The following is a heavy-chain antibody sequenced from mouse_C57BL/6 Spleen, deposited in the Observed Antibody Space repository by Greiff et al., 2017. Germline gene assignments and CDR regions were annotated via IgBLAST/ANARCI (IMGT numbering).Heavy chain of an antibody. CDR2: IYPGDGAT. D-gene: IGHD1-2*01. Sequence: QVKLQQSGPELVKPGASVTISCKASGYSFSSSWMNWVKQRPGKGLEWIGRIYPGDGATNYNGKIKGKGTRTDNKSTSAAYMQLSSLTSENSAVYFGARYTTAIDYWGQGTTLTVSS. V-gene: IGHV1-82*01. CDR1: GYSFSSSW. CDR3: ARYTTAIDY. J-gene: IGHJ2*01.